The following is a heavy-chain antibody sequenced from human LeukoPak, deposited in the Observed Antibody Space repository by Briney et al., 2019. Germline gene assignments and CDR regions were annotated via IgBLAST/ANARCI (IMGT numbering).Heavy chain of an antibody. D-gene: IGHD6-13*01. Sequence: PGGSLRLSCAASGFTVSSNHMSWVRQAPGQGLEWVSVIYRGGSTYYADSVKGRFTISRDNSKNTLYLQMNSLRAEDTAVYYCARDEATAGINYWGQGTLVTVSS. CDR3: ARDEATAGINY. V-gene: IGHV3-66*01. J-gene: IGHJ4*02. CDR1: GFTVSSNH. CDR2: IYRGGST.